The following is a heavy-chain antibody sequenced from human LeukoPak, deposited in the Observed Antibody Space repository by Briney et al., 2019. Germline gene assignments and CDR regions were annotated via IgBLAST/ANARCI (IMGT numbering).Heavy chain of an antibody. J-gene: IGHJ4*02. CDR3: AREGLRFLEWLPFDY. CDR2: ISSSGSTI. D-gene: IGHD3-3*01. V-gene: IGHV3-48*04. Sequence: GGSLRLSCAASGFTFSSYSMSWIRQAPGKGLEWVSYISSSGSTIYYADSVKGRFTISRDNAKNSLYLQMNSLRAEDTAVYYCAREGLRFLEWLPFDYWGQGTLVTVSS. CDR1: GFTFSSYS.